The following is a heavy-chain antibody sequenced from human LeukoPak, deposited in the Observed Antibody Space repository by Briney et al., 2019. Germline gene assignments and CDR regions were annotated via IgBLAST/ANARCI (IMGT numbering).Heavy chain of an antibody. CDR3: AKDKDGSGAGYKSFDL. CDR2: ISYDGSNK. V-gene: IGHV3-30-3*02. Sequence: GGSLRLSCAASGFTFSSYAMHWVRQAPGKGLEWVAVISYDGSNKYYADSVKGRFTISRDNSKNTLYLQMNSLRLEDTAVYYCAKDKDGSGAGYKSFDLWGEGTLVTVSS. D-gene: IGHD3-10*01. CDR1: GFTFSSYA. J-gene: IGHJ5*02.